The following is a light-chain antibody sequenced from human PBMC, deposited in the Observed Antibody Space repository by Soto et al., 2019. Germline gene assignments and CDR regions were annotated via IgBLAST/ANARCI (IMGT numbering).Light chain of an antibody. Sequence: DIVMTQSPDALAVSLGERATLNCKSSQSVLYSSNNNNSLSRNQQKPGQPPKLLIYWASTRESGVPDRFSGSGSVKDFTLTNSSLQAEDVVVYYCQHYYSTSLTFGVGTQVGIK. V-gene: IGKV4-1*01. CDR1: QSVLYSSNNNNS. CDR3: QHYYSTSLT. J-gene: IGKJ4*01. CDR2: WAS.